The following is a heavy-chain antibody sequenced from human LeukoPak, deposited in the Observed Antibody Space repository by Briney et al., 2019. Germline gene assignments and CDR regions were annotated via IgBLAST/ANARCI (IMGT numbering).Heavy chain of an antibody. V-gene: IGHV4-28*05. Sequence: SDTLSLTCAVSGYSISSSNWWGWIRQPPGKGLEWIGYIYYSGSIYYNPSLKSRVTMSVDTSKNQFSLKLSSVTAVDTAVYYCARNLPGHCSSTSCTTGAFDIWGQGTMVTVSS. CDR2: IYYSGSI. CDR3: ARNLPGHCSSTSCTTGAFDI. D-gene: IGHD2-2*01. J-gene: IGHJ3*02. CDR1: GYSISSSNW.